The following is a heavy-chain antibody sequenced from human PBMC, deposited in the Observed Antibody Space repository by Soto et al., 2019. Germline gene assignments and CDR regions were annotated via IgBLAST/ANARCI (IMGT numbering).Heavy chain of an antibody. D-gene: IGHD2-21*02. CDR2: IYWDDDK. CDR1: GFSLSTSGVG. CDR3: ARRQTYCGGNCYSGFDY. Sequence: QITLKESGPTLVKPTQTLTLTCTFSGFSLSTSGVGVGWIRQPPGKALEWLARIYWDDDKRYSPSLKSRLTITTDTSKNQVVLTMTNMDPVDTATYYCARRQTYCGGNCYSGFDYWGQGTLVTVSS. V-gene: IGHV2-5*02. J-gene: IGHJ4*02.